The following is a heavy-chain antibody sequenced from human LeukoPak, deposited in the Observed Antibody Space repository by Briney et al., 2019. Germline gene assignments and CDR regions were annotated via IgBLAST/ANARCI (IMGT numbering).Heavy chain of an antibody. D-gene: IGHD2-2*01. CDR3: ARATRGYQLLSFDY. CDR1: GYTFTGYY. V-gene: IGHV1-2*02. CDR2: INPNSGGT. J-gene: IGHJ4*02. Sequence: GASVKVSCKASGYTFTGYYMHWVRQAPGQGLEWMGWINPNSGGTNYAQKFQGRVTMTRDTSISTAYMELSRLRSDDTAVYYCARATRGYQLLSFDYWGQGTLVTVSS.